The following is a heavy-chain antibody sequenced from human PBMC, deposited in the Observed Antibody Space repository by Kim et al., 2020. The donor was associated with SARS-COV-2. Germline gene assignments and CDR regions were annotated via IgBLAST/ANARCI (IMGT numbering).Heavy chain of an antibody. J-gene: IGHJ6*01. D-gene: IGHD6-13*01. CDR3: SRGCLGSSWYFYYYGMDV. CDR2: ISYDGSNK. Sequence: GGSLRLSCAASGFTFSSYGMHWVRQAPGKGLEWVAVISYDGSNKYYADSVRGRFTISRDNSKNTLYLQMNSLRAEDTAVYYCSRGCLGSSWYFYYYGMDV. CDR1: GFTFSSYG. V-gene: IGHV3-33*05.